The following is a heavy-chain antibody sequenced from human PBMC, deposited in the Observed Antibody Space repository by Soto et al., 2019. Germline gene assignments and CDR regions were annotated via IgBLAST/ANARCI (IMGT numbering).Heavy chain of an antibody. D-gene: IGHD4-17*01. CDR2: LYYSGST. V-gene: IGHV4-39*01. Sequence: AETLSLTCTVSGDSVSSITYYWGWLRQPPGKGLEWIGSLYYSGSTYYNPSLRSRVTISVDTSKTQFSLKLSSVAAAATAVYYCANEYGDDEPYNVMDFWGRGTTVTVSS. CDR3: ANEYGDDEPYNVMDF. J-gene: IGHJ6*02. CDR1: GDSVSSITYY.